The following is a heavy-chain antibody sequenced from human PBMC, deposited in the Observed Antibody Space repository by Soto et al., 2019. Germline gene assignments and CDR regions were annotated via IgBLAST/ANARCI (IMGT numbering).Heavy chain of an antibody. CDR2: IIPIFGTA. V-gene: IGHV1-69*19. J-gene: IGHJ4*02. CDR3: AGEKRGNSGYDTPPRYFDY. CDR1: GGTFSSYA. Sequence: QVQLVQSGAEVKKPGSSVKVSCKASGGTFSSYAISWVRQAPGQGLEWMGGIIPIFGTANYAQKFQGRVTITADEYTSRAQMELSSLRSEDTAVDYCAGEKRGNSGYDTPPRYFDYWGQGTLVTVSS. D-gene: IGHD5-12*01.